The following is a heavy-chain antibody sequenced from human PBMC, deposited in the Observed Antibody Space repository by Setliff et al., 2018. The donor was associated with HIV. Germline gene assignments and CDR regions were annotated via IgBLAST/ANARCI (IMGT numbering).Heavy chain of an antibody. J-gene: IGHJ1*01. CDR2: IYYSGNT. CDR1: GGSIKSSSYY. V-gene: IGHV4-39*07. Sequence: SETLSLTCTVSGGSIKSSSYYWGWIRQPPGKGLEWIGSIYYSGNTYYNPSLKRRVTISTDTSRNQFSLRLSSVTAADTAIYYCARVPTSSWYVTTQRTKEYFHHWGQGTLVTVSS. D-gene: IGHD6-13*01. CDR3: ARVPTSSWYVTTQRTKEYFHH.